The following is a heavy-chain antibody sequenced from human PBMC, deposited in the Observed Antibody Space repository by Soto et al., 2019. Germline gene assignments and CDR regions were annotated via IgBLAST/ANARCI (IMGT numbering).Heavy chain of an antibody. J-gene: IGHJ3*02. D-gene: IGHD3-22*01. V-gene: IGHV3-23*01. CDR1: GFTFSSCA. CDR2: ISGSGGST. Sequence: HPGGSLRLSCAASGFTFSSCAMSWVRQAPGKGLEWVSAISGSGGSTYYADSVKGRFTISRDNSKNTLYLQMNSLRAEDTAVYYCAKYYYDSSGPLGPFPFDIWGQGTMVTVSS. CDR3: AKYYYDSSGPLGPFPFDI.